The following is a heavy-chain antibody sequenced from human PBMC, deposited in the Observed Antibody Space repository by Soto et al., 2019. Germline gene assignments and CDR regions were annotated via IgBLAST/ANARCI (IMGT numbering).Heavy chain of an antibody. D-gene: IGHD2-8*01. CDR2: ISTNSGNT. V-gene: IGHV1-18*01. CDR1: GYTFSSYI. CDR3: ARDNGYYDF. Sequence: ASVKVSCKTSGYTFSSYIINWVRQAPGQGLEGMAWISTNSGNTHYAERVKGRVTVTLDKYARTAFMEMWGLTSDDTAVYFCARDNGYYDFWGQGTMVTVSS. J-gene: IGHJ4*02.